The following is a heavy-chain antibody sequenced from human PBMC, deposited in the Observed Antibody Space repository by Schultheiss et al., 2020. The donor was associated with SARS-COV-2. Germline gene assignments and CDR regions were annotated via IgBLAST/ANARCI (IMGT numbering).Heavy chain of an antibody. CDR1: GGSISSYY. V-gene: IGHV4-59*12. CDR3: AGEGGTVTYY. CDR2: IYYSGST. Sequence: SETLSLTCTVSGGSISSYYWSWIRQPPGKGLEWIGYIYYSGSTNYNPSLKSRVTISVDTSKNQFSLKLSSVTAADTAVYYCAGEGGTVTYYWGQGTLVTVSS. D-gene: IGHD4-17*01. J-gene: IGHJ4*02.